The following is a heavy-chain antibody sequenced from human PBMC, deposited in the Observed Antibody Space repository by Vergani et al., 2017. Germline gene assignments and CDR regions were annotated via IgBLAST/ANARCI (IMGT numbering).Heavy chain of an antibody. CDR3: ARGRWYYGSGSYFSSYYYYGMDV. V-gene: IGHV4-34*01. CDR1: GGSFSGYY. CDR2: INHSGST. Sequence: QVQLQQWGAGLLKPSKTLSLTCAVYGGSFSGYYWSWIRQPPGKGLEWIGEINHSGSTNYNPSLKSRVTISVDTSKNQFSLKLSSVTAADTAVYYCARGRWYYGSGSYFSSYYYYGMDVWGQGTTVTVSS. D-gene: IGHD3-10*01. J-gene: IGHJ6*02.